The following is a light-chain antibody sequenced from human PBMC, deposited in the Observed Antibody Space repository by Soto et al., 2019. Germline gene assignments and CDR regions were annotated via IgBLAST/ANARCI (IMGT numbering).Light chain of an antibody. CDR1: QDIRNY. Sequence: DIQMTQSPSSLSASVGDRVTITCRASQDIRNYLSWYQQKPGKVPKLLIHTSSTLHSGVSSRFSGSGSGTHFTLTISSLQPEDVATYSCQKHDGAPLTFGGGTKVEIK. CDR2: TSS. CDR3: QKHDGAPLT. V-gene: IGKV1-27*01. J-gene: IGKJ4*01.